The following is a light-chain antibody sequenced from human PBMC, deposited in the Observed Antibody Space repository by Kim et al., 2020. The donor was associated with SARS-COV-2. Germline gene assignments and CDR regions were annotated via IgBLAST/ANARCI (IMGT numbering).Light chain of an antibody. CDR2: DAS. CDR3: QQYDNLPPFT. CDR1: QDISNY. V-gene: IGKV1-33*01. J-gene: IGKJ3*01. Sequence: LSASVGDRVTITCQASQDISNYLNWYQQKPGKAPKLLIYDASNLETGVPSRFSGSGSGTDFTFTISSLHPEDIATYYCQQYDNLPPFTFGPGTKVDIK.